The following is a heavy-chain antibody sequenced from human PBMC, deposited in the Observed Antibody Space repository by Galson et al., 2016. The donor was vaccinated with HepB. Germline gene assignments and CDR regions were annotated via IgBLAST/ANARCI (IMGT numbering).Heavy chain of an antibody. CDR3: ARNSSSWYADY. J-gene: IGHJ4*02. CDR1: GYTFSIFG. V-gene: IGHV1-18*01. Sequence: SVKVSCKASGYTFSIFGITWLRQAPGQRLEWLGWISADNGNANYAQKFQGRLTMTTDTSTSTAYMELRSLRSDDTAVYYCARNSSSWYADYWGQGTLVTVSS. CDR2: ISADNGNA. D-gene: IGHD6-13*01.